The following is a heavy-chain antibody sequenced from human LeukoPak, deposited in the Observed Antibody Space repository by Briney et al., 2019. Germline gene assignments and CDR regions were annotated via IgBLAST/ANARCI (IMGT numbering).Heavy chain of an antibody. Sequence: QPGGSLRLSCASSGFTFSSYAMSWVRQAPGKGLEWVSTIGGTGVRTYYADSVKGRFTISRDNSKNTLYLQMNSLRAEDTALYYCAKNPLRAAPGFFDYWGRGTLVTVSS. CDR3: AKNPLRAAPGFFDY. CDR2: IGGTGVRT. V-gene: IGHV3-23*01. CDR1: GFTFSSYA. D-gene: IGHD6-13*01. J-gene: IGHJ4*02.